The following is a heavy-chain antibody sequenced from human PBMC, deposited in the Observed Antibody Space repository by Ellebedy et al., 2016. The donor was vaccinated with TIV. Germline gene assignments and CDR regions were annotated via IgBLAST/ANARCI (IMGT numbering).Heavy chain of an antibody. CDR1: GGSISSGGYY. Sequence: LRLXCTVSGGSISSGGYYWSWIRQHPGKGLEWIGYIYYSGSTYYNPSLKSRVTISVDTSKNQFSLKLSSVTAADTAVYYCARSGYPAYWGQGTLVTVSS. V-gene: IGHV4-31*03. D-gene: IGHD3-22*01. J-gene: IGHJ4*02. CDR3: ARSGYPAY. CDR2: IYYSGST.